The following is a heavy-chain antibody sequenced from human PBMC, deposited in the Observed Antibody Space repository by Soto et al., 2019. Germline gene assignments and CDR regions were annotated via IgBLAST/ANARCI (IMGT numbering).Heavy chain of an antibody. V-gene: IGHV4-34*01. Sequence: SETLSLTCAVYGGSFSGYYWSWIRQPPGKGLEWIGEINHSGSTNYNPSLKSRVTISVDTSKNQFSLKLSSVTAADTAVYYCARVGSYTYYDILTGSLYYFDYWGQGTLVTVSS. D-gene: IGHD3-9*01. CDR3: ARVGSYTYYDILTGSLYYFDY. J-gene: IGHJ4*02. CDR1: GGSFSGYY. CDR2: INHSGST.